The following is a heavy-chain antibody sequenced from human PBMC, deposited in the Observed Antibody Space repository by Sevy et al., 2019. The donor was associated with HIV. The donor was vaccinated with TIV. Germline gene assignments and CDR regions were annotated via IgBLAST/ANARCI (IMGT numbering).Heavy chain of an antibody. D-gene: IGHD3-10*01. CDR2: IKQDGSEK. V-gene: IGHV3-7*01. CDR1: GFTFSNNW. CDR3: ARGIFGSGSRLGLGY. Sequence: GGSLRLSCVASGFTFSNNWMTWVSQAPGKGLQWVANIKQDGSEKYFVDSVKGRFTISRDNAKNSLYLQMSSLRVEDTAVYYCARGIFGSGSRLGLGYWGQGTLVTVSS. J-gene: IGHJ4*02.